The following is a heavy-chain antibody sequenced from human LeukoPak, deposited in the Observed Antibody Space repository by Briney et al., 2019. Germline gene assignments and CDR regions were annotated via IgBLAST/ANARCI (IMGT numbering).Heavy chain of an antibody. CDR1: GYTFTDYY. J-gene: IGHJ4*02. V-gene: IGHV1-2*06. D-gene: IGHD6-13*01. Sequence: ASVKVSCKASGYTFTDYYIHWVRQAPGQGLEWMGRINPKSGGTNYAQKFQGRVTMTRDTSISTAYMELSRLRSDDTAVYYCARDGSSWAFDYWGQGTLVTVSS. CDR3: ARDGSSWAFDY. CDR2: INPKSGGT.